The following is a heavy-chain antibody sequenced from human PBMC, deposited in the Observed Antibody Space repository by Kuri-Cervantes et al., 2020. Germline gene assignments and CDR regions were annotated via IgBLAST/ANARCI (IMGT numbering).Heavy chain of an antibody. CDR1: GGSISSGGYY. V-gene: IGHV4-39*07. D-gene: IGHD2-2*01. CDR3: ARKAPDIVVVPAATVYYYYGMDV. J-gene: IGHJ6*02. Sequence: SETLSLTCTVSGGSISSGGYYWSWIRQPPGKGLEWIGEINHSGSTNYNPSLKSRVTISVDTSKNQFSLKLSSVTAADTAVYYCARKAPDIVVVPAATVYYYYGMDVWGQGTTVTVSS. CDR2: INHSGST.